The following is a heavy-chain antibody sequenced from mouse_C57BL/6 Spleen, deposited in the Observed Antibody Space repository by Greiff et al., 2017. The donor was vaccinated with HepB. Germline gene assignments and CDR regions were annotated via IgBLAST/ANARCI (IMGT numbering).Heavy chain of an antibody. CDR1: GFTFSDYG. Sequence: EVQRVESGGGLVKPGGSLKLSCAASGFTFSDYGMHWVRQAPEKGLEWVAYISSGSSTIYYADTVKGRFTISRDNAKNTLFLQMTSLRSEDTAMYYCARKWDVAWFAYWGQGTLVTVSA. CDR2: ISSGSSTI. V-gene: IGHV5-17*01. CDR3: ARKWDVAWFAY. J-gene: IGHJ3*01. D-gene: IGHD1-3*01.